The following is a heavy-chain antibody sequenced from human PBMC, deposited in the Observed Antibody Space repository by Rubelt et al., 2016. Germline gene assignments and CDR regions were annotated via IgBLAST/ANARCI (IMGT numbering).Heavy chain of an antibody. V-gene: IGHV1-69*04. J-gene: IGHJ6*02. CDR2: IIPILGIA. D-gene: IGHD5-12*01. CDR1: GGTFSSYA. CDR3: AGVSGYDPFYYYGMDV. Sequence: LVQSGAEVKKPGSSVKVSCKASGGTFSSYAISWVRQAPGQGLEWMGRIIPILGIANYAQKFQGRVTMTTDTSTSTAYMELRLLRSDDTAVYYCAGVSGYDPFYYYGMDVWGQGTTVTVSS.